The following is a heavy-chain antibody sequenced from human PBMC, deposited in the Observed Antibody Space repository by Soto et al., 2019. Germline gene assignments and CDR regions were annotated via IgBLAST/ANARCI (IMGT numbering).Heavy chain of an antibody. V-gene: IGHV3-21*01. D-gene: IGHD5-18*01. Sequence: PGGSLRLSCAASGFTFSSYAMKWVRQAPGKGLEWVSLIGESGTPTYYADSVKGRFTISRDNAKNSLYLQMNSLRAEDTAVYYCARSYSYAFEQGSPIDYWGQGTLVTVSS. CDR2: IGESGTPT. CDR1: GFTFSSYA. J-gene: IGHJ4*02. CDR3: ARSYSYAFEQGSPIDY.